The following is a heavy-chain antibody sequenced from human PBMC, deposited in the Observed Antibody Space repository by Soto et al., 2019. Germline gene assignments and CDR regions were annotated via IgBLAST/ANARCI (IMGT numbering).Heavy chain of an antibody. CDR1: GGSISSYY. CDR3: ARQLILYSSSSTHVFDY. D-gene: IGHD6-6*01. Sequence: SETLSLTCTVSGGSISSYYWSWIRQPPGKGLEWIGYIYYSGSTNYNPSLKSRVTISVDTSKNQFSLKLSSVTAADTAVYYCARQLILYSSSSTHVFDYWGQGTLVTVSS. J-gene: IGHJ4*02. CDR2: IYYSGST. V-gene: IGHV4-59*08.